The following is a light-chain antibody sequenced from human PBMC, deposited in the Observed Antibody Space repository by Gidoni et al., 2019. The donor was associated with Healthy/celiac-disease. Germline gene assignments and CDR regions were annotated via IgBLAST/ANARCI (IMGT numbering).Light chain of an antibody. J-gene: IGLJ1*01. CDR1: ALPKQY. CDR2: KDS. V-gene: IGLV3-25*03. CDR3: QSADSRDLYV. Sequence: SYELTQPPSVSVSPGQTARITCSGDALPKQYAYWYQQKPGQAPVLVIYKDSERPSGIPERFSGSSSGTTVTLTISGVQAEDEADYYCQSADSRDLYVFGTGTKVTVL.